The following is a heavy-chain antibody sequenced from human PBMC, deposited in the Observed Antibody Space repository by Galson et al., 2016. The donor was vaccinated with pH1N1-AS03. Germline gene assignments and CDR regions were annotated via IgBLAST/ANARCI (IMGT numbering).Heavy chain of an antibody. Sequence: ETLSLTCTISGGSITTNYWIWIRQPPGKGLQWIGYISYSGFTNYNPSLRSRVTISIDTSKNQFSLKMRSVAAGDTALYFFARLSDVWSVYPSFDSWGQGILVTVSS. J-gene: IGHJ4*02. CDR2: ISYSGFT. CDR3: ARLSDVWSVYPSFDS. V-gene: IGHV4-59*01. CDR1: GGSITTNY. D-gene: IGHD3-3*01.